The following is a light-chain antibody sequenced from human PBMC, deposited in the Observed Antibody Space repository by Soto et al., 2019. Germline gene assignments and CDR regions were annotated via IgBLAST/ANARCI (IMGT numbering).Light chain of an antibody. CDR1: LSVSSNY. CDR3: QQYGSSSST. J-gene: IGKJ4*02. CDR2: GAS. V-gene: IGKV3-20*01. Sequence: EIVLTQSPGTLSLSPGERATLSCRASLSVSSNYVAWYQQKPGQAPRLLIYGASSRATGIPDRFSGSGSGTDFTLTISRLEPEDFAVYYCQQYGSSSSTFGGGTKVRIK.